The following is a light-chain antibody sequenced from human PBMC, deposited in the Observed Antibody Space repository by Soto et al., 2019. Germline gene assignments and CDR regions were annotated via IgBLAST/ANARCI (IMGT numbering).Light chain of an antibody. CDR2: EVT. J-gene: IGLJ1*01. V-gene: IGLV2-8*01. CDR1: SSDVGGYDY. CDR3: ASYAGGKNFYV. Sequence: QSALTQPPSASGSPGQTVTISCTGTSSDVGGYDYVSWYQQHPGEAPKLIIYEVTKRPSGVPDRFSGSKSVNTASLTVSGLQAEDEADYHCASYAGGKNFYVFGTGTKLTVL.